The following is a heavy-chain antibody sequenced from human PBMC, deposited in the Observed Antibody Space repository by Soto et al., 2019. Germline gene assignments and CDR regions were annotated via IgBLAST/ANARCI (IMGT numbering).Heavy chain of an antibody. J-gene: IGHJ4*02. D-gene: IGHD2-21*02. CDR2: VSASGGDT. V-gene: IGHV3-23*01. Sequence: EVQLLESGGGLVQPGGSLRLSCEASGFTFSSYAMSWVRQAPGKGLEWVSGVSASGGDTYYADSVKGRFTISRDSSKNSLFLQMNSLRAEDTAVYYCARYMVTALYYSAYWGQGTLVTVSS. CDR1: GFTFSSYA. CDR3: ARYMVTALYYSAY.